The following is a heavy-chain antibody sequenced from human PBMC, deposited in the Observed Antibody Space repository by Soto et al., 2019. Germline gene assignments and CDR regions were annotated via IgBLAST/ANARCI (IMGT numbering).Heavy chain of an antibody. CDR2: IKQDGSEK. D-gene: IGHD2-15*01. V-gene: IGHV3-7*01. CDR1: GFTFSSYW. Sequence: PGGSLRLSCAASGFTFSSYWMSWVRQAPGKGLEWVANIKQDGSEKYYVDSVKGRFTISRDNAKNSLYLQMNSLRAEDTAVYYCARVPLTRLGYWSGGSCHPFDYWGQGTLVTVSS. CDR3: ARVPLTRLGYWSGGSCHPFDY. J-gene: IGHJ4*02.